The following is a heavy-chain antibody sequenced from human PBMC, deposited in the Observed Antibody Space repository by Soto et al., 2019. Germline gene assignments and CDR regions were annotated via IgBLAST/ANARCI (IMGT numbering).Heavy chain of an antibody. D-gene: IGHD6-6*01. CDR1: GFIFDDYA. J-gene: IGHJ6*02. CDR3: AKDRYSSSAYYYYGMDA. Sequence: GGSLRLSCAASGFIFDDYAMHWVRQAPGKGLEWVSVISGNSGSLGYADSVKGRFTISRDNAKNSLYLQMNSLRAEDTALYYCAKDRYSSSAYYYYGMDAWGQGTTVTVSS. V-gene: IGHV3-9*01. CDR2: ISGNSGSL.